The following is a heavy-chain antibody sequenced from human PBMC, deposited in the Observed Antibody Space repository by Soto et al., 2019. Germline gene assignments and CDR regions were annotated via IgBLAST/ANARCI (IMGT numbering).Heavy chain of an antibody. D-gene: IGHD6-6*01. J-gene: IGHJ4*02. CDR3: ERSIAVPSSHIDH. CDR1: GGCMNGYY. Sequence: XATLSLTCRVCGGCMNGYYWSWIRQAPGKGLEWIGYVYYTGSTNYNPSLQSRVTISVDTSNKQFSLSLRLVTAADTAVYFCERSIAVPSSHIDHWGQGIRVTVSS. CDR2: VYYTGST. V-gene: IGHV4-59*01.